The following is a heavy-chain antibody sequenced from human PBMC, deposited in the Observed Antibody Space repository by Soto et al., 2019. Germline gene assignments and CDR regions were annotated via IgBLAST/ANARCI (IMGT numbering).Heavy chain of an antibody. CDR3: ARSPLSRYYDYIWGSYRGNWYFDL. Sequence: EVQLVESGGGLVQPGGSLRLSCAASGFTFSSYSMNWVRQAPGKGLEWVSYISSSSSTIYYAHSVKGRFTISRDNAKKSLYLQVNRLRAEDTAVYYCARSPLSRYYDYIWGSYRGNWYFDLWGRGTLVTVSS. CDR1: GFTFSSYS. CDR2: ISSSSSTI. D-gene: IGHD3-16*02. V-gene: IGHV3-48*01. J-gene: IGHJ2*01.